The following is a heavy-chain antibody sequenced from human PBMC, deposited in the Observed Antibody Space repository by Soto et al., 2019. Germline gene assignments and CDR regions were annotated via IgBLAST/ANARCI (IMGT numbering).Heavy chain of an antibody. V-gene: IGHV4-34*01. CDR3: ASRQPYYYGSGTDL. CDR1: GGSFSCYD. Sequence: PSETMAITSAVYGGSFSCYDWSAIRQPPGKGLEWIGEINHSGSTNYNPSLKSRVTISVDTSKNQFSLKLSSVTAADTAVYYCASRQPYYYGSGTDLWGQGTLVTVSS. D-gene: IGHD3-10*01. CDR2: INHSGST. J-gene: IGHJ5*02.